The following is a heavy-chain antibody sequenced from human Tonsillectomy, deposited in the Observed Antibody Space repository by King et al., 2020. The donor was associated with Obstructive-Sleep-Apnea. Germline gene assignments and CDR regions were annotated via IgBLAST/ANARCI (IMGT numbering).Heavy chain of an antibody. D-gene: IGHD3-10*01. J-gene: IGHJ4*02. CDR1: GFSLSTSGMC. V-gene: IGHV2-70*11. CDR3: ARIRTTYGSGSHVDY. Sequence: TLKESGPALVKPTQTLTLTCTFSGFSLSTSGMCVIWIRQPPGKALEWLARIDWDDDKYYSTSLKTRLTISKDTSKNQVVLTMTNMDPVDTATYYCARIRTTYGSGSHVDYWGQGTLVTVSS. CDR2: IDWDDDK.